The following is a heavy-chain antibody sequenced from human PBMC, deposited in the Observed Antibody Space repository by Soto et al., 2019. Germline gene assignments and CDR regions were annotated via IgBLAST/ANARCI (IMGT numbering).Heavy chain of an antibody. J-gene: IGHJ5*02. CDR1: GDSVSSNSAA. Sequence: PSQTLSRTCASSGDSVSSNSAAWNCIRQSPSRGLEWLGRTYYRSKWYNDYAVSVKSRITINPDTSKNQFSLQLNSVTPEDTAVYYCARGSFRRDIVATSRYNWFDPWGQGTLVTVSS. V-gene: IGHV6-1*01. CDR3: ARGSFRRDIVATSRYNWFDP. CDR2: TYYRSKWYN. D-gene: IGHD5-12*01.